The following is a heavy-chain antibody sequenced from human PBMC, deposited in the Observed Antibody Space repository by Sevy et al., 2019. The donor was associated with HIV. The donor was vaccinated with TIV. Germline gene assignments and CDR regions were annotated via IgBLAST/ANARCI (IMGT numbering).Heavy chain of an antibody. CDR2: IRYDGSTK. V-gene: IGHV3-30*02. CDR1: GFTFSGYG. Sequence: GGSLRLSCAASGFTFSGYGMHWVRQAPGKGLEWVAFIRYDGSTKYYVDSVKGLFTISRDNSKHTLFLQMNSLRTEDTSVYYCAKGLGMVQGALLSDDVWGQGTLVTVSS. D-gene: IGHD3-10*01. CDR3: AKGLGMVQGALLSDDV. J-gene: IGHJ3*01.